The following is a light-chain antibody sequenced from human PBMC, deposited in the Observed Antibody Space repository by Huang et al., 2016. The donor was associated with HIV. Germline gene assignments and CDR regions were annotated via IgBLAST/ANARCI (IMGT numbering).Light chain of an antibody. J-gene: IGKJ4*01. CDR3: QQYITLPPLT. CDR1: QSITTN. Sequence: EIVMTQSPVTLSVSLGERATLTCRASQSITTNLAWYQQKPGQAPRLLIYGASTRASRVPARFSGGGSGTEFTLTISRLQSEDFAVYFCQQYITLPPLTFGGGTTVEIK. V-gene: IGKV3-15*01. CDR2: GAS.